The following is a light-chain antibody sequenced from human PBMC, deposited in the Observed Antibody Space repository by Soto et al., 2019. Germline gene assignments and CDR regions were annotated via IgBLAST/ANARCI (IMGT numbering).Light chain of an antibody. J-gene: IGKJ1*01. CDR2: AAS. CDR1: QSISSY. Sequence: DIQMTQSPSSLSASVGDRVTITCRASQSISSYLNWYQQKPGKTPKLLIYAASSLQSGVPSRFSGSRAGTDFTLTISSLQPEDFATYYCQKSYSTSRTFGQGTKVEIK. V-gene: IGKV1-39*01. CDR3: QKSYSTSRT.